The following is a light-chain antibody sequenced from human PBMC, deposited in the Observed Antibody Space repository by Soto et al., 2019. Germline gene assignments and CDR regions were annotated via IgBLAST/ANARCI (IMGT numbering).Light chain of an antibody. V-gene: IGLV2-11*01. CDR2: DVI. Sequence: QSVLTQPRSVSGSPGQSVTISCTGTSSDLGGYNYVSWYQQYPGKAPKLMIYDVIKRPSGVPDRFSGSKSGNTASLTISGLQAEDEADYYCCSYAGSYTFVVFGGGTQLTVL. CDR1: SSDLGGYNY. J-gene: IGLJ2*01. CDR3: CSYAGSYTFVV.